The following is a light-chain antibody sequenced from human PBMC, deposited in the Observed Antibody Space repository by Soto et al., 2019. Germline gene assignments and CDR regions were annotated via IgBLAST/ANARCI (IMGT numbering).Light chain of an antibody. J-gene: IGKJ4*01. CDR2: KAS. CDR3: QQYNSNSPLP. Sequence: DLQMTQSPSTPSRSIGDRFTITCRSSQNISTWWAEYQQKPGKDPELVIDKASGVESGGPSRFNGSGSGADFTLTISSLQPDDFATYYCQQYNSNSPLPVGGGTKV. V-gene: IGKV1-5*03. CDR1: QNISTW.